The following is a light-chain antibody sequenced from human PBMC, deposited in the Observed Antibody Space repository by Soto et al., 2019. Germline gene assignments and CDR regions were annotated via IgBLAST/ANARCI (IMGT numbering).Light chain of an antibody. CDR3: QQCYTTPPT. CDR2: WAS. CDR1: QSVLYSSNNKNY. J-gene: IGKJ1*01. V-gene: IGKV4-1*01. Sequence: DTVMTQSPDSLAVSLGERATINCKSSQSVLYSSNNKNYLAWYQQKPGQPPKLLIYWASTRESGVPDRFSGSGSGTDFTLTISSLQAEDVAVYYCQQCYTTPPTFGQGTKVEIK.